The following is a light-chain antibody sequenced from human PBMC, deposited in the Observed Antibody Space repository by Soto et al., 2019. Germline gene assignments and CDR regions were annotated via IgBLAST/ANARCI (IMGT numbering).Light chain of an antibody. V-gene: IGLV1-44*01. CDR1: SSNIGTYS. CDR3: AAWDDSLNGCV. J-gene: IGLJ1*01. Sequence: QSVLTQPPSASGTPGQRVTISCSGSSSNIGTYSVSWYQHFPGTAPRLLIYSDNQRPSGVPDRFSASNSGASASLAISGLQSEDEADFYCAAWDDSLNGCVFGTGTKVTVL. CDR2: SDN.